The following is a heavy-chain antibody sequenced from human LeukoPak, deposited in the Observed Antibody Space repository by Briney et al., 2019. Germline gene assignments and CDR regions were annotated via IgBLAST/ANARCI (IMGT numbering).Heavy chain of an antibody. V-gene: IGHV1-18*01. J-gene: IGHJ6*03. Sequence: ASVKDSCKASGYTFTSYGISWVRQAPGQGLEWMGWISAYNGNTNYAQKLQGRVTMTTDTSTSTAYMELRSLRSDDTAVYYCARQQQLEHYYYYYYMDVWGKGTTVTVSS. D-gene: IGHD6-13*01. CDR2: ISAYNGNT. CDR3: ARQQQLEHYYYYYYMDV. CDR1: GYTFTSYG.